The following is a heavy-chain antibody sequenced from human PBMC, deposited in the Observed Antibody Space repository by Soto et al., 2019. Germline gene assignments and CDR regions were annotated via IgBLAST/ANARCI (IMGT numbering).Heavy chain of an antibody. CDR1: GFTFSSYS. J-gene: IGHJ6*02. CDR3: AVVPAALGHYGMDV. D-gene: IGHD2-2*01. Sequence: EVQLVESGGGLVQPGGSLRLSCAASGFTFSSYSMNWVRQAPGKGLEWVSYISSSSSTIYYADSVKGRFTISRDNAKNSLYLQMNSLRAEDTAVYYCAVVPAALGHYGMDVWGQGTTVTVSS. CDR2: ISSSSSTI. V-gene: IGHV3-48*01.